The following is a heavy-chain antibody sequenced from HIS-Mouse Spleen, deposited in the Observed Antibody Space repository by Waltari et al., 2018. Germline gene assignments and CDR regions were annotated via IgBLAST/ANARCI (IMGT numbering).Heavy chain of an antibody. CDR1: GFTGRSNY. Sequence: EVQLVESGGGWVQPGGSLRLSCAASGFTGRSNYMSWVRQAPGKGLEWVSVIYSGGSTYYADSVKGRFTISRDNSKNTLYLQMNSLRAEDTAVYYCARLTYYYDSSGYLDAFDIWGQGTMVTVSS. CDR3: ARLTYYYDSSGYLDAFDI. V-gene: IGHV3-66*04. D-gene: IGHD3-22*01. CDR2: IYSGGST. J-gene: IGHJ3*02.